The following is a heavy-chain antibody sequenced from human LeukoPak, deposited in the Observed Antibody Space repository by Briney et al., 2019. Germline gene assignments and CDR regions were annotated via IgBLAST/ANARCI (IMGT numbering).Heavy chain of an antibody. V-gene: IGHV1-18*01. Sequence: APVKVSCKASGYTFTSYGISWVRQAPGQGLEWMGWISAYNGNTNYAQKLQGRVTMTTDTSTSTAYMELRSLRSDDTAVYYCARDLAVAGTGEYWGQGTLVTVSS. CDR1: GYTFTSYG. CDR2: ISAYNGNT. J-gene: IGHJ4*02. D-gene: IGHD6-19*01. CDR3: ARDLAVAGTGEY.